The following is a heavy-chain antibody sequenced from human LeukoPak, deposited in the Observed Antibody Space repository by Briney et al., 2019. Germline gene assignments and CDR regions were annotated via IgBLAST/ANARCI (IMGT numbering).Heavy chain of an antibody. V-gene: IGHV1-3*01. CDR2: INAGNGNT. CDR3: ARARIAAAGTPVNWFDP. J-gene: IGHJ5*02. Sequence: ASVKVSCKASGYTFTSYAMHWVRQAPGQRLEWMGWINAGNGNTKYSQKFQGRVTITRDTSASTAYMELSSLRSEDTAVYYCARARIAAAGTPVNWFDPWGQGTLVTVSS. CDR1: GYTFTSYA. D-gene: IGHD6-13*01.